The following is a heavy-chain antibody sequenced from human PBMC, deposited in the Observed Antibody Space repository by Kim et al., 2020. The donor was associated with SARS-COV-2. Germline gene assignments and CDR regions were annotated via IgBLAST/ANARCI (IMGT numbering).Heavy chain of an antibody. V-gene: IGHV4-39*01. Sequence: SETLSLTCTVSGGSISSSSYYWGWIRQPPGKGLEWIGSIYYSGSTYYNPSLKSRVTISVDTSKNQFSLKLSSVTAADTAVYYCAGGRGAGSAFDYWRQGTLVTVSS. J-gene: IGHJ4*02. CDR1: GGSISSSSYY. CDR2: IYYSGST. D-gene: IGHD3-10*01. CDR3: AGGRGAGSAFDY.